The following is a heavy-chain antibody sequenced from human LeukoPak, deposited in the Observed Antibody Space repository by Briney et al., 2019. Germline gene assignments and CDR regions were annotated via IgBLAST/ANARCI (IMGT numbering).Heavy chain of an antibody. CDR2: IYTSGSS. Sequence: SETLSLTCTVSGGSISSYYWSWIRQPAGKGLEWIGRIYTSGSSNSNPSLKSRVTMSADTSKNQFSLKLSSVTAAGTAVYYCARDISVAGSFLLFDYWGQGTLVSVSS. V-gene: IGHV4-4*07. CDR3: ARDISVAGSFLLFDY. J-gene: IGHJ4*02. D-gene: IGHD6-19*01. CDR1: GGSISSYY.